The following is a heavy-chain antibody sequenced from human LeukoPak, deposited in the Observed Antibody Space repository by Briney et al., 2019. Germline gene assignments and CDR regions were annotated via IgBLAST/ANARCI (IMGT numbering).Heavy chain of an antibody. CDR3: ASSTYYYDSSGYYYDY. V-gene: IGHV3-21*01. Sequence: PGGSLRLSCAASGFTSSSYSMNWVRQAPGKRLEWVSSISSSSSYIYYADSVKGRFAISRDNAKNSLYLQMNSLRTEDTAVYYCASSTYYYDSSGYYYDYWGQGTLVTVSS. D-gene: IGHD3-22*01. J-gene: IGHJ4*02. CDR1: GFTSSSYS. CDR2: ISSSSSYI.